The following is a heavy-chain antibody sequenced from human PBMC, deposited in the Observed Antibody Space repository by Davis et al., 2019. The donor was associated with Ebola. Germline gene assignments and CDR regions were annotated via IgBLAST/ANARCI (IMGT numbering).Heavy chain of an antibody. J-gene: IGHJ6*02. CDR2: ISNNGDTK. CDR3: AKGQRDYTFWAGYRDQLDYAMDV. Sequence: GESLKISCAASGFTFTNFGIHWVRQAPGKGLEWVAVISNNGDTKYYVDSLKGRITISRDNSKNTLYLQLNSLRPEDTGVYYCAKGQRDYTFWAGYRDQLDYAMDVWGQGTTVTVSS. CDR1: GFTFTNFG. V-gene: IGHV3-30*18. D-gene: IGHD3/OR15-3a*01.